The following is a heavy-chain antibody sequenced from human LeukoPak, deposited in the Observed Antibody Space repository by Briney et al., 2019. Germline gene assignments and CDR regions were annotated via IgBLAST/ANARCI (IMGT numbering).Heavy chain of an antibody. CDR2: ISGSGDNT. Sequence: PGRSLRLSCAASGFTFDDYAMHWVRQVPGKGLEWVSVISGSGDNTYYADSVKGRFTISRDNSKNMLYLQMNSLRAEDTAVYYCAKWKYSNSGIDDYWGQGTLVTVSS. D-gene: IGHD6-6*01. J-gene: IGHJ4*02. CDR1: GFTFDDYA. V-gene: IGHV3-23*01. CDR3: AKWKYSNSGIDDY.